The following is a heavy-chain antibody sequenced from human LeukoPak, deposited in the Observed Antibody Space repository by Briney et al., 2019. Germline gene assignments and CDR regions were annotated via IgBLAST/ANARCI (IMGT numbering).Heavy chain of an antibody. Sequence: PSETLSLTCTVSGYSISSGYYWGWIRQPPGKGLEWIGSIYHSGSTYYNPSLKSRVTISVDTSKNQFSLKLSSVTAADTAVYYCARVRGDSSGYLMNWGQGTLVTVSS. D-gene: IGHD3-22*01. CDR1: GYSISSGYY. V-gene: IGHV4-38-2*02. J-gene: IGHJ4*02. CDR2: IYHSGST. CDR3: ARVRGDSSGYLMN.